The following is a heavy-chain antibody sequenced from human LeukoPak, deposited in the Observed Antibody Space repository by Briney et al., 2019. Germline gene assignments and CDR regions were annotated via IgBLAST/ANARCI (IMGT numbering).Heavy chain of an antibody. J-gene: IGHJ6*03. Sequence: SETLSLTCTVSGGSISSGGYYWSWIRQHPGKGLEWVGYIYYSGSTYYNPSLKSRVTISVDTSKNQFSLKLSSVTAADTAVYYCARDLRYYDSSGYTLYYYMDVWGKGTTVTVSS. V-gene: IGHV4-31*03. CDR3: ARDLRYYDSSGYTLYYYMDV. CDR2: IYYSGST. CDR1: GGSISSGGYY. D-gene: IGHD3-22*01.